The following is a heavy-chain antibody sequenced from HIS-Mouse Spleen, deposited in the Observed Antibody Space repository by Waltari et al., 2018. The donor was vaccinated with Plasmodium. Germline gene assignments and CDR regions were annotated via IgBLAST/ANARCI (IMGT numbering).Heavy chain of an antibody. D-gene: IGHD2-15*01. J-gene: IGHJ2*01. Sequence: QVQLQESGPGLVKPSETLSITCTVSGYSISSGYSWGWIRQPPGKGMEWIGRIYHSGITYYNPSLKSRVTISVDTSKNQVSLKLRSVTAADTAVYYCARALGIASSYWYFDLWGRGTLVTVSS. CDR3: ARALGIASSYWYFDL. CDR2: IYHSGIT. V-gene: IGHV4-38-2*02. CDR1: GYSISSGYS.